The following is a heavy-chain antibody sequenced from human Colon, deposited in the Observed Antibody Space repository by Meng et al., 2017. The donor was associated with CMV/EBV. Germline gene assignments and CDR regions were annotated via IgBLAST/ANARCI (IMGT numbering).Heavy chain of an antibody. CDR1: LTGYY. CDR3: ARAPIYCSNTDCYGNWFDP. Sequence: LTGYYFHWRRQAPGEGLEWMGWVHPTSSETKAAEKFQGRVHMTSDTSITTVYMELHGLTSDDTAMYYCARAPIYCSNTDCYGNWFDPWGQGTLVTVSS. CDR2: VHPTSSET. V-gene: IGHV1-2*02. D-gene: IGHD2-2*01. J-gene: IGHJ5*02.